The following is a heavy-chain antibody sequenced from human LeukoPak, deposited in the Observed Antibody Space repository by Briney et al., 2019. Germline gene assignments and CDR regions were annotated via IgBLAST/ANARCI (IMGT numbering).Heavy chain of an antibody. D-gene: IGHD3-22*01. CDR2: IGGTGRST. Sequence: GGSLRLSCAASGLSFDSYGMSWVRQAPGKGLEWVSGIGGTGRSTYYADSAKGRFTVSRDNSKNTVYLHMKNMRAEDTAVYYCAKGGVISMIVVVPLDHWGQGTLVTVSS. V-gene: IGHV3-23*01. CDR1: GLSFDSYG. CDR3: AKGGVISMIVVVPLDH. J-gene: IGHJ4*02.